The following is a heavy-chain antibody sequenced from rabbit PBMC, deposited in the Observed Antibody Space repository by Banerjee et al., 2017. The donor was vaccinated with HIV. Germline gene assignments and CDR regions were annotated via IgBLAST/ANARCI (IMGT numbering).Heavy chain of an antibody. J-gene: IGHJ4*01. CDR3: AGDPWSGWNL. Sequence: QEQLEESGGDLVKPEGSLTLTCTASGFSFSNKYVMCWVRQAPGKGLEWIACINTSSGNTVYATWAKGRFTISRTSSTTVTLQMTSLTVADTATYFCAGDPWSGWNLWGQGTLVTVS. CDR2: INTSSGNT. D-gene: IGHD4-1*01. CDR1: GFSFSNKYV. V-gene: IGHV1S45*01.